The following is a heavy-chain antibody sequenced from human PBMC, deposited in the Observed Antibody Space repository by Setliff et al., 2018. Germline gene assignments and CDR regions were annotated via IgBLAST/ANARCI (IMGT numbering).Heavy chain of an antibody. V-gene: IGHV4-39*07. CDR2: SHYSGNN. CDR3: ARGRMRGSCSGPSCTYDPFDI. J-gene: IGHJ3*02. Sequence: PSETLSLTCTVSGVSITNSDYYWGWIRQPPGKGLEWIGSSHYSGNNYYSPSLESRVTISVDTSKSQFSLNLRSVTAADTAVYYCARGRMRGSCSGPSCTYDPFDIWGQGTPVTVSS. CDR1: GVSITNSDYY. D-gene: IGHD2-2*01.